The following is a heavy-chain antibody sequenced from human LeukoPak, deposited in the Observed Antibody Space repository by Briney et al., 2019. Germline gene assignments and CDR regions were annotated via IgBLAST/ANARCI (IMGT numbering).Heavy chain of an antibody. J-gene: IGHJ4*02. CDR3: ASSRVWQVAATPRFDY. CDR2: IYYSGST. V-gene: IGHV4-59*08. CDR1: GGSISSYC. Sequence: SETLSLTCTVSGGSISSYCWSWIRQPPGKGLEWIGYIYYSGSTNYNPSLKSRVTISVDTSKNQFSLKLSSVTAADTAVYYCASSRVWQVAATPRFDYWGQGTLVTVSS. D-gene: IGHD1-26*01.